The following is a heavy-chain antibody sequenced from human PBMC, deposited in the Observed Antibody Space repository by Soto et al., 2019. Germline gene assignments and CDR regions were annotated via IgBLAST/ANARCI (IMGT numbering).Heavy chain of an antibody. J-gene: IGHJ5*02. CDR2: INNRGDST. D-gene: IGHD3-22*01. Sequence: EVQLLESVGGLVQPGGSLRLSCAASGFTFSSSAMTWVRQAPGKGPEWVSSINNRGDSTYYADSVTGRFTITRDFSKNTVYLQMNNVRAEDTSVYYCAKPRSDTSGWGADWFDPWGQGTLVTVSS. CDR3: AKPRSDTSGWGADWFDP. V-gene: IGHV3-23*01. CDR1: GFTFSSSA.